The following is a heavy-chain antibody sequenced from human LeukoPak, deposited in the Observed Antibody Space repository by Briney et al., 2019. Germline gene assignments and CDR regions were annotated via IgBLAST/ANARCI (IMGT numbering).Heavy chain of an antibody. CDR2: IYYSGST. CDR1: GGSISSYY. CDR3: ARAETDYYDFWSGYYSPFDY. J-gene: IGHJ4*02. Sequence: SETLSLTCTVSGGSISSYYWSWIRQPPGKGLEYIGYIYYSGSTNYNPSLKSRLTISVDTSKNQFSLKLSSVTAADTAVYYCARAETDYYDFWSGYYSPFDYWGQGTLVTVSS. D-gene: IGHD3-3*01. V-gene: IGHV4-59*08.